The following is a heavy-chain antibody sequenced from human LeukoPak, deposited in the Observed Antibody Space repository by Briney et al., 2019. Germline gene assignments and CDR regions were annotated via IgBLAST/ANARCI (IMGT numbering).Heavy chain of an antibody. CDR1: GFTVSINA. V-gene: IGHV3-23*01. CDR3: AKAARWNYFVY. Sequence: PWGSLRLSRLASGFTVSINAIRGVRQAPGKGLEWVSVITDSGGSTYYADSVKGRFTISRDNSKSTLYLQMNSLRAEDTAVYYIAKAARWNYFVYWRPATLVTVSS. D-gene: IGHD4-23*01. CDR2: ITDSGGST. J-gene: IGHJ4*02.